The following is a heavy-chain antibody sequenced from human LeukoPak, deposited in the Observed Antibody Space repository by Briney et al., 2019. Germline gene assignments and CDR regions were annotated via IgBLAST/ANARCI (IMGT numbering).Heavy chain of an antibody. D-gene: IGHD2-21*02. J-gene: IGHJ4*02. CDR3: VREVDIVVVTAVNFDY. CDR1: GDSVSSKSAA. Sequence: SQTLSLTFVISGDSVSSKSAAWNWIRQSPSRGLEWLGRTYYRSKWSSDYAVSVESRIIINPDTSKNQFSLQLNSVTPEDTAVYYCVREVDIVVVTAVNFDYWGQGTPVTVSS. CDR2: TYYRSKWSS. V-gene: IGHV6-1*01.